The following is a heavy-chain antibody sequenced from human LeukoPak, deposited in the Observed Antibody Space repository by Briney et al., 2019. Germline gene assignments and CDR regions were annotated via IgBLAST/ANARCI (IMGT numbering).Heavy chain of an antibody. CDR1: GFTFNNYG. V-gene: IGHV3-30*02. CDR3: AKGGMAVAGLSYWYFDL. Sequence: GGSLRLSCAASGFTFNNYGMHWVRQAPGKGLEWVAFILYNGNNQYYADSVKGRFAISRDNSKNTLYLQMNSLRAEDTAVYYCAKGGMAVAGLSYWYFDLWGRGTLVTVSS. D-gene: IGHD6-19*01. J-gene: IGHJ2*01. CDR2: ILYNGNNQ.